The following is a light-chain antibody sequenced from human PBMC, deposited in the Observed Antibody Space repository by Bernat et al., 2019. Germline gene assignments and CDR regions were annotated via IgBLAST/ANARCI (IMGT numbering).Light chain of an antibody. V-gene: IGLV2-14*03. J-gene: IGLJ1*01. Sequence: QSALTQPASVSGSPGQSITISCTGTSSDVGGYNYVAWYQQYAGKAPKLMIYDVSNRPSGISNRFSGSKSGNTASLTISGLQAEDEADYYCSSHTSCSTYVFGTGTEVTVL. CDR3: SSHTSCSTYV. CDR1: SSDVGGYNY. CDR2: DVS.